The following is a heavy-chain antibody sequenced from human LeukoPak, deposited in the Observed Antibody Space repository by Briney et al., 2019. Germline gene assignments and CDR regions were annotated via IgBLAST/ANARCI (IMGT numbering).Heavy chain of an antibody. V-gene: IGHV3-48*02. CDR2: ISSNGNTI. Sequence: GGSLRLSCAASGFTFSTYNINWVRQTPGKGLEWISYISSNGNTIYYADSVKGRFTISRDNAKNSVYLQLNSLRDEDTAIYHCARDYGGHGEYFDYWGQGALVTVSS. CDR1: GFTFSTYN. D-gene: IGHD4-23*01. CDR3: ARDYGGHGEYFDY. J-gene: IGHJ4*02.